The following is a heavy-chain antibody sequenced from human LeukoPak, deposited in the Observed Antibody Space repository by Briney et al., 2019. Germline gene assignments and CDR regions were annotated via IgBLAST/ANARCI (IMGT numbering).Heavy chain of an antibody. V-gene: IGHV3-30*02. J-gene: IGHJ4*02. CDR1: GFTFSNYG. CDR2: IRYDGNNK. Sequence: PGGSLRLSCAASGFTFSNYGMLWVRQAPGKGLEWVAFIRYDGNNKLYADSVKGRFTISRDNSKNTLYLHINSLRAEDTAVYYCAKDNPLDYWGQGTLVIVSS. D-gene: IGHD1-14*01. CDR3: AKDNPLDY.